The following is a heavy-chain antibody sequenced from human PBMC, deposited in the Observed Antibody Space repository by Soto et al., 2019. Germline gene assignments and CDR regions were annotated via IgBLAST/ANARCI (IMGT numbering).Heavy chain of an antibody. D-gene: IGHD3-22*01. J-gene: IGHJ4*02. V-gene: IGHV3-48*01. CDR3: ARDPSPGYDSSGYYESY. Sequence: GGSLRLSCAASGFTFSSYSTNWVRQAPGKGLEWVSYISSSSSTIYYADSVKGRFTISRDNAKNSLYLQMNSLRAEDTAVDYCARDPSPGYDSSGYYESYWGQGT. CDR2: ISSSSSTI. CDR1: GFTFSSYS.